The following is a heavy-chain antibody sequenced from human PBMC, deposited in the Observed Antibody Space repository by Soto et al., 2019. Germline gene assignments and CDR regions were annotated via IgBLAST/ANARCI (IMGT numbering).Heavy chain of an antibody. V-gene: IGHV3-53*04. CDR3: ARGDYCSSTSCPDEEGYYYYMDV. CDR2: IYSGGST. D-gene: IGHD2-2*01. Sequence: GGSLRLSCAASGFTVSSNYMSWVRQAPGKGLEWVSVIYSGGSTYYADSVKGRFTISRHNSKNTLYLQMNSLRAEDTAVYYCARGDYCSSTSCPDEEGYYYYMDVWGKGTTVTVSS. CDR1: GFTVSSNY. J-gene: IGHJ6*03.